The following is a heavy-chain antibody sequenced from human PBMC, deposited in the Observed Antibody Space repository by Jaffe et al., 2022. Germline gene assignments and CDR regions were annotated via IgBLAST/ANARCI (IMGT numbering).Heavy chain of an antibody. D-gene: IGHD6-19*01. CDR3: ARERHGSGWYERDAFDI. J-gene: IGHJ3*02. Sequence: QVQLQQWGAGLLKPSETLSLTCAVYGGSFSGYYWSWIRQPPGKGLEWIGEINHSGSTNYNPSLKSRVTISVDTSKNQFSLKLSSVTAADTAVYYCARERHGSGWYERDAFDIWGQGTMVTVSS. CDR2: INHSGST. V-gene: IGHV4-34*01. CDR1: GGSFSGYY.